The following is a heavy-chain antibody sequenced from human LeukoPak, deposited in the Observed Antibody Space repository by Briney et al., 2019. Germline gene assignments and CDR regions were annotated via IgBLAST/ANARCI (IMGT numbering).Heavy chain of an antibody. CDR1: GFTFSDYY. J-gene: IGHJ6*02. V-gene: IGHV3-11*01. D-gene: IGHD2-21*02. CDR3: ARESRDFLRYGMDV. Sequence: PGGSLRLSCAASGFTFSDYYMSWIRQAPGKGLEWVSYISSSGSTIYYADSVKGRFTISRDNAKNSLYLQMNSLRAEDTAVYYCARESRDFLRYGMDVWGQGTTVTVPS. CDR2: ISSSGSTI.